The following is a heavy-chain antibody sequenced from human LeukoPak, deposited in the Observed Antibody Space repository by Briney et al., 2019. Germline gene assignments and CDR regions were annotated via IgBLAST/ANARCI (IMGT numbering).Heavy chain of an antibody. D-gene: IGHD6-13*01. J-gene: IGHJ1*01. CDR2: INHSGST. CDR3: AIAAAGTTHEYFQH. V-gene: IGHV4-34*01. Sequence: SETLSLTCAVYGGSFSGYYWSWIRQPPGKGLEWIGEINHSGSTNYNPSLKSRVTISVDTSKNQFSLKLSSVTAADTAVYYCAIAAAGTTHEYFQHWGQGTLVTVSS. CDR1: GGSFSGYY.